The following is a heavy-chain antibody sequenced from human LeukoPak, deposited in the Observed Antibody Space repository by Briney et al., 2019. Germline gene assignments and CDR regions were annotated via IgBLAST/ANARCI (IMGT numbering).Heavy chain of an antibody. J-gene: IGHJ4*02. Sequence: SISPAGGTTYYADYVKGRFTISRDNSKNTLYLQMNSLRAEDTAVYYCARDSDVITAVFDYWGQGTLVTVSS. CDR2: ISPAGGTT. V-gene: IGHV3-23*01. D-gene: IGHD3-22*01. CDR3: ARDSDVITAVFDY.